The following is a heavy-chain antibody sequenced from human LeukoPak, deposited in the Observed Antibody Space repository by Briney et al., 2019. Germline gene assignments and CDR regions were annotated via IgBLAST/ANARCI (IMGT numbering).Heavy chain of an antibody. Sequence: PWGSLRLSCAASEFLFISYAMNWVRQAPGKGLEWVSVICASGSSAYYADSVKGRFTISRDNSKTTLYLQMNSPRAEHTAVYYCARGLSSVNDAFDIWGQGTMVTVSS. V-gene: IGHV3-23*01. D-gene: IGHD3-10*01. CDR3: ARGLSSVNDAFDI. CDR2: ICASGSSA. CDR1: EFLFISYA. J-gene: IGHJ3*02.